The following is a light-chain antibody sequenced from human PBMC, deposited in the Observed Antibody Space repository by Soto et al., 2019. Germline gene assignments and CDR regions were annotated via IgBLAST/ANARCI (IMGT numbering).Light chain of an antibody. CDR2: GAS. V-gene: IGKV3-20*01. CDR3: QQYGSSSIT. Sequence: EIVLTQSPGTLSLSPGERATLSCRASQSVGRIYLAWYQQRPGQAPRLLIYGASNRATGIPVRFSGSGSGTDFTLTISGLEPEDFAVYYCQQYGSSSITFGQGTRLEIK. J-gene: IGKJ5*01. CDR1: QSVGRIY.